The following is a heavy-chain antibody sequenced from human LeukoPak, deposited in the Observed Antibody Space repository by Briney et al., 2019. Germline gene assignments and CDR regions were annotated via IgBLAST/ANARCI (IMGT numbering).Heavy chain of an antibody. CDR3: ARGPYSSNWYVDY. V-gene: IGHV3-11*06. Sequence: PGGSLRLSCAASGFTFSDYYMSWIRQAPGKGLEWVSYISSSTYTNYADSVKGRFTISRDNAKNSMYLQMNSLRAEDTAVYYCARGPYSSNWYVDYWGQGTLVTVAS. J-gene: IGHJ4*02. CDR2: ISSSTYT. D-gene: IGHD6-13*01. CDR1: GFTFSDYY.